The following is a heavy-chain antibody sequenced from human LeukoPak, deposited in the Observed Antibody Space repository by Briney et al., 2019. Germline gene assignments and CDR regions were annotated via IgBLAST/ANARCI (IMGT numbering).Heavy chain of an antibody. CDR2: INNSGRTT. CDR1: GFTFSDYA. V-gene: IGHV3-23*01. Sequence: PGGSLRLSCAASGFTFSDYAMSWVRQAPGKGLEWVSRINNSGRTTYYAGSVRGRFTISRDNAKNTLYLQMNSLRVEDTGVYYCARHNENCTGGTGRLVYCGQGALVTVSS. J-gene: IGHJ4*02. D-gene: IGHD2-8*02. CDR3: ARHNENCTGGTGRLVY.